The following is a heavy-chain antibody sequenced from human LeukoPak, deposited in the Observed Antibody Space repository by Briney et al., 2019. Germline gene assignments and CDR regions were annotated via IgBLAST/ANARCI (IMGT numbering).Heavy chain of an antibody. CDR1: GFTFSSYG. CDR3: AKKPGPYYDSSGSPAGSDY. Sequence: GGSLRLSCAASGFTFSSYGMHWVRQAPGKGLEWVAFIRYDGSNKYYADSVKGRFTISRDNAKNSLYLQMNSLRAEDTALYYCAKKPGPYYDSSGSPAGSDYWGQGTLVTVFS. J-gene: IGHJ4*02. D-gene: IGHD3-22*01. CDR2: IRYDGSNK. V-gene: IGHV3-30*02.